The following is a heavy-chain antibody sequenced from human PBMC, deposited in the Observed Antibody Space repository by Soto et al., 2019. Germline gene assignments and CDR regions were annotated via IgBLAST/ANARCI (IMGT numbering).Heavy chain of an antibody. CDR2: ISGSGGST. D-gene: IGHD3-10*01. V-gene: IGHV3-23*01. J-gene: IGHJ3*02. CDR3: AKMGVRRTTGTTYTFDI. Sequence: EVQLLESGGGLVQPGGSLRLSCAASGFTFSSYAMSWVRQAPGKGLEWVSAISGSGGSTYYADSVKGRCTISRDNSKDTLCLQMNSLRAEHTAVYYCAKMGVRRTTGTTYTFDIWGQGTMVTVS. CDR1: GFTFSSYA.